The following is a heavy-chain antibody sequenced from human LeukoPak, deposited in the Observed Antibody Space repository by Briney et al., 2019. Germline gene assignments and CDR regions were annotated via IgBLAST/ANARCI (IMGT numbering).Heavy chain of an antibody. J-gene: IGHJ4*02. CDR3: AKGRNEDGDAALNY. V-gene: IGHV3-53*01. D-gene: IGHD4-17*01. CDR2: IYSGGRT. Sequence: GGSLRLSCAASQFTVSSNYMSWVRQAPGKGLEWVSVIYSGGRTYYADSVKGRFTISRDNSKNTLYLQMNSLRAEDTAAYHCAKGRNEDGDAALNYWGQGTLVTVSS. CDR1: QFTVSSNY.